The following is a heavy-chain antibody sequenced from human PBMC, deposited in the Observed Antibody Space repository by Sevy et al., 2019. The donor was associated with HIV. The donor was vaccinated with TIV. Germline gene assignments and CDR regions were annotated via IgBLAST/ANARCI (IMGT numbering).Heavy chain of an antibody. V-gene: IGHV3-21*01. J-gene: IGHJ4*02. D-gene: IGHD5-18*01. CDR1: GFTFSSYS. CDR2: ISSSSSYI. CDR3: ASPLDTAMVTGY. Sequence: GGSLRLSCAASGFTFSSYSMNWVRQAPGKGLEWVSSISSSSSYIYYADSVKGRFTISRDNAKNSLYLQMNSLGAEDTAVYYCASPLDTAMVTGYWGQGTLVTVSS.